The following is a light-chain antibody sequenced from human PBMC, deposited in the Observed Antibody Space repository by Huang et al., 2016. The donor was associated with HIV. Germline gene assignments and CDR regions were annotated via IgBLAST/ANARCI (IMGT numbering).Light chain of an antibody. CDR2: GAA. V-gene: IGKV3-11*01. CDR3: QQRRNWPQLT. Sequence: EIVLTQSPDTLSLSPGDRATLSCRASQSVATYLAWYQQKPGQPPRLLIYGAAKRATGIPARFSGSGSGTDFTLTISSLEPEDFAIYYCQQRRNWPQLTFGGGTKVEI. J-gene: IGKJ4*01. CDR1: QSVATY.